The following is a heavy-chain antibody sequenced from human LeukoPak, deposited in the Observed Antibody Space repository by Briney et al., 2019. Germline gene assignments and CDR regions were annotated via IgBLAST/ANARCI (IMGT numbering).Heavy chain of an antibody. CDR1: GFTFSSYA. J-gene: IGHJ4*02. V-gene: IGHV3-23*01. D-gene: IGHD3-3*01. CDR3: AKRHYDFWSGYQNQMYYFDY. CDR2: ISGSGGST. Sequence: GGSLRLSCAASGFTFSSYAMSWVRQAPGKGLEWVSAISGSGGSTYYADSVKGRFTISRDNSKNTLYLQMNSLRAEDTAVYYCAKRHYDFWSGYQNQMYYFDYCGQGTLVTVSS.